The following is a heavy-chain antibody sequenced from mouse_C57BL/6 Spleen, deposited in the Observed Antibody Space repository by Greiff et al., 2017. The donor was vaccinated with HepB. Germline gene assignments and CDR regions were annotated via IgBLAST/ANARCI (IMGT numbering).Heavy chain of an antibody. CDR3: ARPDGDYFDY. J-gene: IGHJ2*01. Sequence: EVKLMESEGGLVQPGSSMKLSCTASGFTFSDYYMAWVRQVPEKGLEWVANINYDGSSTYYLDSLKSRFIISRDNAKNILYLQMSSLKSEDTATYYCARPDGDYFDYWGQGTTLTVSS. CDR2: INYDGSST. V-gene: IGHV5-16*01. CDR1: GFTFSDYY.